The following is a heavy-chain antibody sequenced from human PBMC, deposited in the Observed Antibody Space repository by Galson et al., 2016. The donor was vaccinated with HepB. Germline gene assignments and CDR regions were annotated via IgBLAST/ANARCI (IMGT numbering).Heavy chain of an antibody. D-gene: IGHD5-24*01. V-gene: IGHV1-46*01. CDR1: GYTFTNYY. J-gene: IGHJ6*02. CDR3: ARRDLGYYYALDV. Sequence: SVKVSCKASGYTFTNYYMHWVRQAPGQGLEWMGIINPSGGRTVYAQKFQGRVSVTGDTSTSTVYMQLSSLRTDDTAVYYCARRDLGYYYALDVWGQGTTVIVSS. CDR2: INPSGGRT.